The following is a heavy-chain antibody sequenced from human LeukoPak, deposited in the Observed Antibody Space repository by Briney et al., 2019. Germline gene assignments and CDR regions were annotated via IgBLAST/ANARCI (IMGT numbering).Heavy chain of an antibody. D-gene: IGHD2-8*01. CDR2: INHSGST. CDR1: GGSFSGYY. J-gene: IGHJ6*02. CDR3: ARGRKLGYCTNGVCYSPFRYYYYGMDV. Sequence: SETLSLTCAVYGGSFSGYYWSWIRQPPGKGLEWIGEINHSGSTNYNPSHKSRVTISVDTSKNQFSLKLSSVTAADTAVYYCARGRKLGYCTNGVCYSPFRYYYYGMDVWGQGTTVTVSS. V-gene: IGHV4-34*01.